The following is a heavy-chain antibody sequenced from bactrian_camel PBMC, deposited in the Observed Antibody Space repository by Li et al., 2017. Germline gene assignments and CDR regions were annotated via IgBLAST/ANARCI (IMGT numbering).Heavy chain of an antibody. V-gene: IGHV3S9*01. Sequence: VQLVESGGGSVQAGGSLRLSCVASGFSVSRACMAWFRRVSGREREGVASIDMNGRTGYISSVEGRFTITKDTAKNTLYLQMDGLEPEDTAVYYCRAARLYGLDCDPGYEYTYSGQGTQVTVS. CDR1: GFSVSRAC. CDR2: IDMNGRT. D-gene: IGHD5*01. J-gene: IGHJ4*01.